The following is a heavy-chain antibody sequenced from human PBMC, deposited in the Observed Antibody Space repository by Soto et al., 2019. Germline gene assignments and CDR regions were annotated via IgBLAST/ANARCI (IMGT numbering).Heavy chain of an antibody. V-gene: IGHV4-4*02. CDR3: ARDLDRYCSVTSCHAMDV. CDR1: GGSIRSTNW. Sequence: LSLTCVVSGGSIRSTNWWAWVRQTPGKGLEWIGEVYHNGTSNYNPSLKGRATISVDRSKDQVSLRLNSVIDADTAVYYCARDLDRYCSVTSCHAMDVWGQGXPVTVYS. J-gene: IGHJ6*02. CDR2: VYHNGTS. D-gene: IGHD2-15*01.